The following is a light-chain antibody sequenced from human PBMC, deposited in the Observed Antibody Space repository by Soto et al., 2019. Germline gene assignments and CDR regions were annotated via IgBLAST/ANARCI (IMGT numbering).Light chain of an antibody. Sequence: IQVTQSASTLSASVGDRVTITCGASQDISKDLACYQQKPGKAPQILIYGASTFQTGVASRFSESGSATDFTLTISSLQPEDSAAYYCLQDYNYPFTFAQGTKVHI. CDR3: LQDYNYPFT. CDR2: GAS. J-gene: IGKJ2*01. CDR1: QDISKD. V-gene: IGKV1-6*01.